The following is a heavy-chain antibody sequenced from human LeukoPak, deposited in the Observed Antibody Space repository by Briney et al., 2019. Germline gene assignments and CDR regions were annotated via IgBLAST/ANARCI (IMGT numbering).Heavy chain of an antibody. Sequence: ASVKVSCKASGYTFTSYYMHWVRQAPGQGLEWMGIINPSGGSTSYAQKFQGRVTITRDMSTSTAYMELSSLRSEDTAVYYCAANTPRVVREDAFDIWGQGTMVTVSS. CDR2: INPSGGST. CDR3: AANTPRVVREDAFDI. J-gene: IGHJ3*02. D-gene: IGHD2-21*01. V-gene: IGHV1-46*01. CDR1: GYTFTSYY.